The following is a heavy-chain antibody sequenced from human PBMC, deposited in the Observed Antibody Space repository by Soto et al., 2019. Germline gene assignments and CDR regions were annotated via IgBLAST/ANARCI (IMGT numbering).Heavy chain of an antibody. CDR2: ISAYNGNT. V-gene: IGHV1-18*01. J-gene: IGHJ4*02. D-gene: IGHD3-9*01. CDR1: GYTFTSYG. CDR3: ARHFPYYDILTGYSQDSGYFDY. Sequence: GASVKVSWKASGYTFTSYGISWVRQAPGQGLEWMGWISAYNGNTNYAQKLQGRVTMTTDTSTSTAYMELRSLRSDDTAVYYCARHFPYYDILTGYSQDSGYFDYWGQGTLVTVSS.